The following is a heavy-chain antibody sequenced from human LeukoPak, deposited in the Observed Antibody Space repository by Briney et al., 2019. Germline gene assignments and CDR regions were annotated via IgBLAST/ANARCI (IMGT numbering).Heavy chain of an antibody. Sequence: GGSLRLSCAASGFTFSSYWMSWVRQAPGKGLEWVANIKQDGSEKYYVDSVEGRFTISRDNAKNSLYLQMNSLRAEDTAVYYCARGKSGYAFDIWGQGTMVTVSS. CDR1: GFTFSSYW. V-gene: IGHV3-7*01. CDR3: ARGKSGYAFDI. J-gene: IGHJ3*02. D-gene: IGHD3-3*01. CDR2: IKQDGSEK.